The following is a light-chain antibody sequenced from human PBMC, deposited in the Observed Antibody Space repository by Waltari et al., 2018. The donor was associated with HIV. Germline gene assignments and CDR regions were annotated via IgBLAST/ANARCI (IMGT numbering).Light chain of an antibody. CDR2: KAS. V-gene: IGKV1-5*03. Sequence: DIQMTQSPSTLSASVGDRVTITCRASQSISGWLAWYQQKPGKAPKLLIYKASSLESGVPSKFSGSGFGTEFTLTISSLQPDDFATYYCQQYNSFISFGQGTRLEIK. J-gene: IGKJ5*01. CDR1: QSISGW. CDR3: QQYNSFIS.